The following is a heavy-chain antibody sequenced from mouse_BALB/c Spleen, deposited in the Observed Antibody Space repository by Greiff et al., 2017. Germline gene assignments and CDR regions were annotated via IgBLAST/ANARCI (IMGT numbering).Heavy chain of an antibody. CDR2: IYPGDGDT. J-gene: IGHJ3*01. CDR3: ARAYGSSLAWFAY. Sequence: LEESGAELARPGASVKLSCKASGYTFTSYWMQWVKQRPGQGLEWIGAIYPGDGDTRYTQKFKGKATLTADKSSSTAYMQLSSLASEDSAVYYCARAYGSSLAWFAYWGQGTLVTVSA. CDR1: GYTFTSYW. D-gene: IGHD1-1*01. V-gene: IGHV1-87*01.